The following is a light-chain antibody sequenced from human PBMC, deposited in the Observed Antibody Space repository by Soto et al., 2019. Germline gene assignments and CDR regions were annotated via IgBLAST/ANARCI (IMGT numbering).Light chain of an antibody. J-gene: IGKJ1*01. Sequence: DIPMTQSPSTLSASVGDRVTITCRARQSISIWLAWYQQKPGKAPNLLIYKTSSLESGVPSRFSGSGSGTEFTLTISSLQPDDFATYYSQHYNDYSWTFGQGTKVEIK. V-gene: IGKV1-5*03. CDR2: KTS. CDR1: QSISIW. CDR3: QHYNDYSWT.